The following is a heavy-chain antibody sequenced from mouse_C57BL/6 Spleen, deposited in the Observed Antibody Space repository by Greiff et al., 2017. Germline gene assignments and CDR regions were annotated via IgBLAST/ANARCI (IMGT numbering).Heavy chain of an antibody. CDR3: ARYGTTVVGYFDD. CDR2: IDPSDSYT. Sequence: QVQLQQPGAELVMPGASVKLSCKASGYTFTSYWMHWVKQRPGQGLEWIGEIDPSDSYTNYNQKFKGKSTLTVDKSSSTAYMQLSSLTSEYSAVYYCARYGTTVVGYFDDGGQGTTLTGSS. D-gene: IGHD1-1*01. V-gene: IGHV1-69*01. J-gene: IGHJ2*01. CDR1: GYTFTSYW.